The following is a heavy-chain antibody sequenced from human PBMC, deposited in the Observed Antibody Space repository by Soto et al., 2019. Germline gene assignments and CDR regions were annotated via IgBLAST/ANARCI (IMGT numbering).Heavy chain of an antibody. D-gene: IGHD6-19*01. Sequence: ASVKVSCKASGYTFTSYSMHWVRQAPGQGLEWMGWISVYSGNTNYAQKLQGRVTMTTDTSTSTAYMELRSLRSDDTAVYYCARYSQRYSSGWKNWFYPWGQGTLVTVSS. CDR1: GYTFTSYS. V-gene: IGHV1-18*01. J-gene: IGHJ5*02. CDR2: ISVYSGNT. CDR3: ARYSQRYSSGWKNWFYP.